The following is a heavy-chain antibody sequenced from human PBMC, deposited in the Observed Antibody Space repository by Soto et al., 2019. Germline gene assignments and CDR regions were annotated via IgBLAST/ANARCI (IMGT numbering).Heavy chain of an antibody. J-gene: IGHJ4*02. CDR3: AKDSGAVVPDAMSDY. Sequence: GGSLRLWCAASSFTFSSYGMSWVRQSPGKGVELVSSICDSGGSTYYADFVKCRFTISRDKSKNTLFLQMNSLKAEDTAVFYCAKDSGAVVPDAMSDYGRQGTLVTVSS. CDR2: ICDSGGST. D-gene: IGHD2-2*01. V-gene: IGHV3-23*01. CDR1: SFTFSSYG.